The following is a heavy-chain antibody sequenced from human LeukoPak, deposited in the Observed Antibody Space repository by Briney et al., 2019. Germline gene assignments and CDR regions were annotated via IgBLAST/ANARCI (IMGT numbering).Heavy chain of an antibody. J-gene: IGHJ4*02. Sequence: GGSLRLSCAASGFTFSSYAMSWGRQAPGKGLEWVSAISGSGGSTYYADSVKGRFTISRDNSKNTLYLQMSSLRAEDTAVYYCLVTTRSRGFDYWGQGTLVTVSS. CDR1: GFTFSSYA. D-gene: IGHD1/OR15-1a*01. V-gene: IGHV3-23*01. CDR2: ISGSGGST. CDR3: LVTTRSRGFDY.